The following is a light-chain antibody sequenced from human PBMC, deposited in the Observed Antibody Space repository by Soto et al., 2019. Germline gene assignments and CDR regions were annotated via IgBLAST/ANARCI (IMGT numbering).Light chain of an antibody. CDR2: GAS. CDR3: QQYGTSPRT. V-gene: IGKV3-20*01. Sequence: EIVVTQSPGTLSWSPGERATLSCRATESVSSNYLAWYQQKPGQAPRVLIYGASIRATGIPDRFSGSGSETDFTLTISRLEPEDFAVYYCQQYGTSPRTFGQGTKVDIK. J-gene: IGKJ1*01. CDR1: ESVSSNY.